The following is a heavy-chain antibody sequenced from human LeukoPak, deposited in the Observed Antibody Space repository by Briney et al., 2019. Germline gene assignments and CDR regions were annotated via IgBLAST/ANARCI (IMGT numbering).Heavy chain of an antibody. CDR1: GLTFTSHG. J-gene: IGHJ4*02. V-gene: IGHV3-30*02. D-gene: IGHD4-23*01. CDR2: IRNDGSDT. CDR3: ARDRGKDYFDN. Sequence: GGSLRLSCATSGLTFTSHGFHWVRQAAGKGLEWVAFIRNDGSDTYHANSVKGRFSISRDNSKNTAYLHMNSLRAEDTAVYYCARDRGKDYFDNWGQGTQVTVSS.